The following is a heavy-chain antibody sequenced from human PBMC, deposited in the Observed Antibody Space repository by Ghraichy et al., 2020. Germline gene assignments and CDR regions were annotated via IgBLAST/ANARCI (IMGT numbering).Heavy chain of an antibody. V-gene: IGHV3-11*01. CDR2: ISSSGSTI. D-gene: IGHD3-22*01. CDR1: GFTFSDYY. J-gene: IGHJ4*02. Sequence: LSLTCAASGFTFSDYYMSWIRQAPGKGLEWVSYISSSGSTIYYADSVKGRFTISRDNAKNSLYLQMNSLRAEDTAVYYCARDLYYDSSGYYYWGQGTLVTVSS. CDR3: ARDLYYDSSGYYY.